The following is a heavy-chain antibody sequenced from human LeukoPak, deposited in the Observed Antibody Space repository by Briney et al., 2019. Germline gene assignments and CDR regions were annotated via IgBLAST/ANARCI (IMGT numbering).Heavy chain of an antibody. CDR3: ARSGYCSGGSCYSAAFKFDY. CDR2: IYYSGST. J-gene: IGHJ4*02. D-gene: IGHD2-15*01. Sequence: PSETLSLTCTVSGGSISSYYWSWIRQPPGKGLEWIGHIYYSGSTNYNPSLKSRVTISVDTSKNHFSLKLRSVTAADTAVYYCARSGYCSGGSCYSAAFKFDYWGQGTLVTVSS. V-gene: IGHV4-59*01. CDR1: GGSISSYY.